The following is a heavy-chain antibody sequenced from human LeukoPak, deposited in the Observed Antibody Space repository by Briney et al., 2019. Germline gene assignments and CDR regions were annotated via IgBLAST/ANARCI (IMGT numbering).Heavy chain of an antibody. CDR2: ISSSSSYI. Sequence: GGSLRLSCAASGFTFSSYSMNWVRQAPGKGLEWVSSISSSSSYIYYADSVKGRFTISRDNAKSSLYLQMNSLRAEDTAVYYCARGGYDYVWGSYRLIDYWGQGTLVTVSS. CDR3: ARGGYDYVWGSYRLIDY. J-gene: IGHJ4*02. V-gene: IGHV3-21*01. D-gene: IGHD3-16*02. CDR1: GFTFSSYS.